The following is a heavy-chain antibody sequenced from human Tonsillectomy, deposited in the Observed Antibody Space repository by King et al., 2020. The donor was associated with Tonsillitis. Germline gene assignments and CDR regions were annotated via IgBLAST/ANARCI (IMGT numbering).Heavy chain of an antibody. D-gene: IGHD3-22*01. CDR1: GFSLSTSGVG. CDR3: ALTTLDYYDSSGYSPHFDY. V-gene: IGHV2-5*02. Sequence: ITLKESGPTLVKPTQTLTLTCTFSGFSLSTSGVGVGWIRQPPGKALEWLALIYWEDDKRSSPSLKSRLTITQDTSKNQVVLTMTNMDPVDTATYYCALTTLDYYDSSGYSPHFDYWGQGTLVTVSS. CDR2: IYWEDDK. J-gene: IGHJ4*02.